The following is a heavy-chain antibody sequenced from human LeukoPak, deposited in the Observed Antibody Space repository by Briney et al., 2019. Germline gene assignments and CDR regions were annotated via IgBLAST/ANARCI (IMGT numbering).Heavy chain of an antibody. J-gene: IGHJ4*02. V-gene: IGHV3-7*01. D-gene: IGHD4-17*01. CDR3: ARGFASGDYGAD. CDR2: IKQDGSEK. Sequence: GGSLRLSCAASGFTYSLFWMSWVRQAPGKGLEWVANIKQDGSEKYYVDSVKGRFTISRDNAERSLYLQMNSLRAEDTAVYYCARGFASGDYGADWGQGTLVTISS. CDR1: GFTYSLFW.